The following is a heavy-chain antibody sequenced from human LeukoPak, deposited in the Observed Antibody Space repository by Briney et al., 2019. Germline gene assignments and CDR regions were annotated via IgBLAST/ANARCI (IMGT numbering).Heavy chain of an antibody. D-gene: IGHD3-3*01. CDR3: AKVSSGEHTFWSDFSQDKWFDP. V-gene: IGHV3-23*01. CDR2: IGDGGDKV. CDR1: GFTFKSYA. J-gene: IGHJ5*02. Sequence: TGGSLRLSCAASGFTFKSYAMTWVRQAPGKGLEWVSAIGDGGDKVFYADSVKGRFTISRDNSKQTLYLQMNSLGAADTAVYYCAKVSSGEHTFWSDFSQDKWFDPWGLGTLVTVAS.